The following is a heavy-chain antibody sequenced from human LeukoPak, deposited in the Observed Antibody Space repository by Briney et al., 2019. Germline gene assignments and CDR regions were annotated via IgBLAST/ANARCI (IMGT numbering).Heavy chain of an antibody. V-gene: IGHV2-5*01. J-gene: IGHJ5*02. CDR2: IYWNDDK. D-gene: IGHD2-2*01. CDR1: GFSLSTSGVG. Sequence: SGPTLVNPTQTLTLTCTFSGFSLSTSGVGVGWIRQPPGKALEWLALIYWNDDKRYSPSLKSRLTITKDTSKNQVVLTMTNMDPVDTATYYCAHRRRYCSSTSCYGWFDPWGQGTLVTVSS. CDR3: AHRRRYCSSTSCYGWFDP.